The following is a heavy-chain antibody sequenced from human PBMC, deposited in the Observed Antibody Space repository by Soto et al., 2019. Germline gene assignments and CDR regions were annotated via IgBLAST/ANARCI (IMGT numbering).Heavy chain of an antibody. J-gene: IGHJ5*02. CDR1: GGSISSYY. CDR3: ARLRTTDSAFDP. D-gene: IGHD4-4*01. Sequence: SETLSLTCTVSGGSISSYYWSWIRQPPGKGLEWIGYIYYSGNTNYNPSLKSRVTISVDTSKNQFSLKLSSVTAADTAVYYCARLRTTDSAFDPWGQGTLVTVSS. CDR2: IYYSGNT. V-gene: IGHV4-59*01.